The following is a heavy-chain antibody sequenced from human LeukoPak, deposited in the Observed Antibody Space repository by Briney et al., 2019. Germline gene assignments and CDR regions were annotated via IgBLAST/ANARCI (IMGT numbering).Heavy chain of an antibody. J-gene: IGHJ5*02. Sequence: SETLSLTCTVSGGSISRYYWSWIRQPAGKGLEWIGRIYTSGSTNYNPSLKSRVTMSVDTSKNQFSLKLSSVTAAGTAVYYCARLLGYCSGGSCLNWFDPWGQGTLVTVSS. CDR3: ARLLGYCSGGSCLNWFDP. D-gene: IGHD2-15*01. V-gene: IGHV4-4*07. CDR1: GGSISRYY. CDR2: IYTSGST.